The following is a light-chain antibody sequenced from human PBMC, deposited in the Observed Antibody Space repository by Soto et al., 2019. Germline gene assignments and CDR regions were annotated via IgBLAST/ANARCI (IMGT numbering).Light chain of an antibody. J-gene: IGLJ1*01. V-gene: IGLV2-14*01. CDR3: SSYTSSSPLDV. CDR1: SSDVGGYNY. Sequence: QSALTQPASVSGSPGQSITISCTGTSSDVGGYNYVSWYQQHPGKAPKLMIYDVSNRPSGVSNRFSGSKSGNTASLTISGLQAEDEADYYCSSYTSSSPLDVFGTETTLTVL. CDR2: DVS.